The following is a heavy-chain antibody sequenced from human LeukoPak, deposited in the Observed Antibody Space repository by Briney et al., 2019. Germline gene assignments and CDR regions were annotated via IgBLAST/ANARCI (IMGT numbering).Heavy chain of an antibody. Sequence: ASVKVSCKASGYTFTNYYIHWVRQAPGQGLEWTGIINPSGGSTSYAQKFQGRVTMTRDTSTSTVYMELSSLRSEDTAVYYCAREGPYSDSSRSRFDFWGQGTLVTVSS. D-gene: IGHD6-6*01. CDR1: GYTFTNYY. CDR2: INPSGGST. J-gene: IGHJ4*02. V-gene: IGHV1-46*01. CDR3: AREGPYSDSSRSRFDF.